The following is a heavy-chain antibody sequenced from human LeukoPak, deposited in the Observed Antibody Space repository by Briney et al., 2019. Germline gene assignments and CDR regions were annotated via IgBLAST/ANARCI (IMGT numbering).Heavy chain of an antibody. D-gene: IGHD1-26*01. Sequence: GRSLRLSCAASGFTFSSYAISWVRQAPGQGLEWMGGIIPIFGTANYAQKFQGRVTITTDESTSTAYMELSSLRSEDTAVYYCARFRIVGATNWFDPWGQGTLVTVSS. CDR3: ARFRIVGATNWFDP. CDR1: GFTFSSYA. J-gene: IGHJ5*02. V-gene: IGHV1-69*05. CDR2: IIPIFGTA.